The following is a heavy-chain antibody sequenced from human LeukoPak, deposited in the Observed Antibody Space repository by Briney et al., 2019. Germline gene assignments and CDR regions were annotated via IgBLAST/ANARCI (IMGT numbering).Heavy chain of an antibody. J-gene: IGHJ3*02. CDR1: GGSISSSSYS. V-gene: IGHV4-39*07. D-gene: IGHD1-26*01. CDR2: IYYSGST. Sequence: SETLSLTCTVSGGSISSSSYSWGWIRQPPGKGLEWIGSIYYSGSTYYNPSLKSRVTISVDTSKNQFSLKLSSVTAADSAVYYCARDIERSYFVFDIWGQGTMVTVSS. CDR3: ARDIERSYFVFDI.